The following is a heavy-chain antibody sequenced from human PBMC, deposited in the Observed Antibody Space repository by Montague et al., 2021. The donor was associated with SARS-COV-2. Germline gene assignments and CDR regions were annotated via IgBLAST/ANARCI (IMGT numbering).Heavy chain of an antibody. J-gene: IGHJ4*02. D-gene: IGHD3-9*01. CDR3: AHLIRYYDIFTGIPFDY. CDR1: GFSLSTPNVG. Sequence: PALVKPTQTLTLTCTFSGFSLSTPNVGVGWIRQPPGKALEWLALIYSNDDKRYSPSLQSRLTTTKDTSKNQVVLSLTNVDPVDTATYYCAHLIRYYDIFTGIPFDYWGQGTQVTVSS. CDR2: IYSNDDK. V-gene: IGHV2-5*01.